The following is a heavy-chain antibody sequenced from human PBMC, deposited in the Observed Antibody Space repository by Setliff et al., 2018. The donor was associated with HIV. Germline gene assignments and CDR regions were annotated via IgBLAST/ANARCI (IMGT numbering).Heavy chain of an antibody. J-gene: IGHJ3*02. CDR2: ISGTGTTT. CDR3: AKDNAIGVDAFDI. V-gene: IGHV3-23*01. CDR1: GFNLKIYS. D-gene: IGHD2-8*01. Sequence: GGSLRLSCATSGFNLKIYSMSWVRQAPGKGLEWVSDISGTGTTTHYAESVKGRFTISRDNDKNMVYLQMNSLRVEDTAVYYCAKDNAIGVDAFDIWGQGTMVTVSS.